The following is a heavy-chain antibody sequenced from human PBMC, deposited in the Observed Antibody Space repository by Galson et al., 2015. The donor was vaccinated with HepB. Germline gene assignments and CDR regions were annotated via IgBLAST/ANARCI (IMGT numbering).Heavy chain of an antibody. CDR2: IRSKTYGATA. J-gene: IGHJ3*01. CDR1: GFNLGDNA. CDR3: TRDGCPIGSWAGCAFDL. V-gene: IGHV3-49*03. D-gene: IGHD2-15*01. Sequence: SLRLSCASSGFNLGDNAMTWFRQAPGKGLEWVGFIRSKTYGATADYAASVKGRFIISRDDSKSIAYLQMNSLKIEDTALYYCTRDGCPIGSWAGCAFDLWGQGTMVAVSS.